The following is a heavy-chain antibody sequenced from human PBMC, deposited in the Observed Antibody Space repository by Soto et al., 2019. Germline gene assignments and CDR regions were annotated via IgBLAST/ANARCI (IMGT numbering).Heavy chain of an antibody. CDR2: IYYTGST. Sequence: SETLSLTCTFSGGSISSYYWSWVRQPPGKGLEWIGYIYYTGSTYYNPSLKSRVTMSIDTSRSQLLLQLNSVTAADTAVYYCASMGYHYGSGSYPLDYWGQGTLVTVSS. D-gene: IGHD3-10*01. CDR3: ASMGYHYGSGSYPLDY. V-gene: IGHV4-59*08. J-gene: IGHJ4*02. CDR1: GGSISSYY.